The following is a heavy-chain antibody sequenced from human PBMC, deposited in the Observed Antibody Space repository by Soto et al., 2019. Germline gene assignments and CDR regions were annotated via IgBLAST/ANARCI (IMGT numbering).Heavy chain of an antibody. Sequence: GGSLRLSCAASGFTFDDYAMHWVRQAPGKGLEWVSGISWNSGSIGYADFVKGRFTISRDNAKNSLYLQMNSLRAEDTALYYCAKDKMEGERGYYCMDVWGQGTTVTVSS. J-gene: IGHJ6*02. CDR1: GFTFDDYA. CDR3: AKDKMEGERGYYCMDV. D-gene: IGHD1-26*01. CDR2: ISWNSGSI. V-gene: IGHV3-9*01.